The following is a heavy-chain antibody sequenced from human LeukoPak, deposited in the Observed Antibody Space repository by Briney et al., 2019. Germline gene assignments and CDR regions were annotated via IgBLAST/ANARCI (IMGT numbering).Heavy chain of an antibody. V-gene: IGHV3-48*01. CDR1: GLTLSSYS. D-gene: IGHD3-3*01. Sequence: GGSLRLSCVGSGLTLSSYSLNWVRQAPGKGLEWVSYISSSSSAIYYADSVKGRFTISRDNAKNSLFLQMNSLRVEDTAVYYCAKDGFGVSRKFAYWCQGALVTVSS. CDR3: AKDGFGVSRKFAY. CDR2: ISSSSSAI. J-gene: IGHJ4*02.